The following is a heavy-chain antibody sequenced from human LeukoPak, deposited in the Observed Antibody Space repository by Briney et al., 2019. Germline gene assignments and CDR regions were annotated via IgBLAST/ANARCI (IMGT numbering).Heavy chain of an antibody. CDR2: IYHSGST. V-gene: IGHV4-4*02. CDR1: GGSISSSNW. Sequence: PSETLSLTCAVSGGSISSSNWWSWVRQPPGKGLEWIGEIYHSGSTNYNPSLKSRVTISVDKSKNQFSLKLSSVTAADTAVYYCASLWFGELLRSYYFDYWGQGTLVTVSS. D-gene: IGHD3-10*01. J-gene: IGHJ4*02. CDR3: ASLWFGELLRSYYFDY.